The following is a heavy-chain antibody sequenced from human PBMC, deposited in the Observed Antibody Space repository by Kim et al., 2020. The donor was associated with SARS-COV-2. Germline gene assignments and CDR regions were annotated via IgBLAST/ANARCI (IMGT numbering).Heavy chain of an antibody. CDR2: T. V-gene: IGHV3-23*01. D-gene: IGHD4-4*01. J-gene: IGHJ3*02. CDR3: ATDYSNLAFDI. Sequence: TYYADAGKDRFTISRDNSKNTLYLQMNSLRAEDTAVYYCATDYSNLAFDIWGQGTMVTVSS.